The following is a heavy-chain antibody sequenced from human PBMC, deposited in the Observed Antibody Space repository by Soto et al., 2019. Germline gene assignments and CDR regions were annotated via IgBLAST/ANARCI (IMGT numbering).Heavy chain of an antibody. J-gene: IGHJ4*02. CDR2: IYTSGST. V-gene: IGHV4-4*07. CDR1: GGSISSYY. D-gene: IGHD1-1*01. Sequence: QVQLQESGPGLVKPSETLSLTCTVSGGSISSYYWSWIRQPAGKGLEGIGRIYTSGSTNYNPPLKGRVTMSVDTSKNQFSLKLSSVTAAATAVYYWARDTGTQGLYYFDYWGQGTLVTVSS. CDR3: ARDTGTQGLYYFDY.